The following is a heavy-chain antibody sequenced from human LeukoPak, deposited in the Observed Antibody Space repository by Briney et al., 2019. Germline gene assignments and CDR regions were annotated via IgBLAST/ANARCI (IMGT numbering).Heavy chain of an antibody. D-gene: IGHD1-26*01. CDR1: GFTFSSYA. Sequence: GGSLRLSCAASGFTFSSYAMSWVRQAPGKGLEWVSAISGSGGSTYYADSVKGRFTISRGNSKNTLYLQMNSLRAEDTAVYYCAKGVYSGSYRLSFSHWGQGTLVTVSS. CDR2: ISGSGGST. J-gene: IGHJ4*02. V-gene: IGHV3-23*01. CDR3: AKGVYSGSYRLSFSH.